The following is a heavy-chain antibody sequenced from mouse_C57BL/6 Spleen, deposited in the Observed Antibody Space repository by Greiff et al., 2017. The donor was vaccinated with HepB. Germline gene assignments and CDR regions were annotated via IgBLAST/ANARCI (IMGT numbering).Heavy chain of an antibody. J-gene: IGHJ4*01. CDR2: IDPETGGT. Sequence: QVQLQQSGAELVRPGASVTLSCKASGYTFTDYEMHWVKQTPVHGLEWIGAIDPETGGTAYNQKFKGKAILTADKSSSTAYMELRSLASEDSAVYYCTRSNYESAMDYGGQGTSVTVPS. V-gene: IGHV1-15*01. D-gene: IGHD2-5*01. CDR1: GYTFTDYE. CDR3: TRSNYESAMDY.